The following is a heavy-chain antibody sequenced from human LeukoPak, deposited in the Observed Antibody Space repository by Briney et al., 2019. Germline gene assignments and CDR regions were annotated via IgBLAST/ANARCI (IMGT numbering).Heavy chain of an antibody. D-gene: IGHD3-22*01. CDR3: ARDTYYYDSSGYFSVNYFDY. V-gene: IGHV4-4*07. Sequence: SETLSLTCTVFGGSISSYCWSWIRQPAGKGLEWIGRIYTSGSTNYNPSLKSRVTMSVDTSKNQFSLKLSSVTAADTAVYYCARDTYYYDSSGYFSVNYFDYWGQGTLVTVSS. CDR2: IYTSGST. J-gene: IGHJ4*02. CDR1: GGSISSYC.